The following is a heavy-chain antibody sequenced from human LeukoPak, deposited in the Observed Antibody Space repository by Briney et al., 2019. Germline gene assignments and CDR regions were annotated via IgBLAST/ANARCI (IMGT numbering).Heavy chain of an antibody. D-gene: IGHD2-15*01. CDR2: ISGSGGST. Sequence: GGSLRLSCAASGFTFSSYGMSWVRQAPGKGLEWVSAISGSGGSTYYADSVKGRFTISRDNAKNSLYLQMNSLRAEDTAVYYCARDSGYCSGGSCYSDGDYWGQGTLVTVSS. V-gene: IGHV3-23*01. J-gene: IGHJ4*02. CDR1: GFTFSSYG. CDR3: ARDSGYCSGGSCYSDGDY.